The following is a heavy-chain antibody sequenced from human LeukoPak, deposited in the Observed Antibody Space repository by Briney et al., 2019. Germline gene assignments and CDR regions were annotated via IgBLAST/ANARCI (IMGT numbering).Heavy chain of an antibody. J-gene: IGHJ5*02. CDR3: ARDRMGPFDP. Sequence: PGGSLRLSCAASGFTFSSYSMNWVRQAPGKGLEWVSSISSCSSYIYYADSVKGRFTISRDNAKNSLYLQMNSLRAEDTAVYYCARDRMGPFDPWGQGTLVTVSS. V-gene: IGHV3-21*01. D-gene: IGHD2-8*01. CDR2: ISSCSSYI. CDR1: GFTFSSYS.